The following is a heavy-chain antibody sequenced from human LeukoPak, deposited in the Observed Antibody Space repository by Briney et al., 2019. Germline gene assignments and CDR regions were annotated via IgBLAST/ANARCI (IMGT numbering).Heavy chain of an antibody. CDR1: GFTFSSYA. V-gene: IGHV3-23*01. CDR3: AKTNKVMVLGQYYYYGMDV. D-gene: IGHD3-10*01. Sequence: PGGSLRLSCAASGFTFSSYAMSWVRQAPGKGLEWVSGISGSGGSTYYADSVKGRFTISRDNSKNTLYLQMNSLRAEDTAVYYCAKTNKVMVLGQYYYYGMDVWGQGTTVTVSS. CDR2: ISGSGGST. J-gene: IGHJ6*02.